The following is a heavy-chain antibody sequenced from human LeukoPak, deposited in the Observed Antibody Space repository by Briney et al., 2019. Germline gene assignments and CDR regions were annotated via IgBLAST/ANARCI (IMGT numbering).Heavy chain of an antibody. CDR3: ARKGWYSDL. CDR2: INQDGSQK. Sequence: GGSLRLSCAASGFTFNSYWMTWVRQAPGKGLEWAASINQDGSQKYYVESLKGRFTISRDNAKNSHYLQMNSLRAEDTAVYYCARKGWYSDLWGRGTLVSVSS. J-gene: IGHJ2*01. CDR1: GFTFNSYW. V-gene: IGHV3-7*01.